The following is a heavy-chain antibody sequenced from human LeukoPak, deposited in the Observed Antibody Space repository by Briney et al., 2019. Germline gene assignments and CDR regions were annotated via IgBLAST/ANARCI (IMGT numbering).Heavy chain of an antibody. CDR1: GYTFTSYD. J-gene: IGHJ4*02. CDR2: IIPIFGTA. Sequence: GASVKVSCKASGYTFTSYDINWVRQAPGQGLEWMGRIIPIFGTANYAQKFQGRVTITTDESTSTAYMELSSLRSEDTAVYYCARARVYGPASFDYWGQGTLVTVSS. CDR3: ARARVYGPASFDY. V-gene: IGHV1-69*05. D-gene: IGHD2/OR15-2a*01.